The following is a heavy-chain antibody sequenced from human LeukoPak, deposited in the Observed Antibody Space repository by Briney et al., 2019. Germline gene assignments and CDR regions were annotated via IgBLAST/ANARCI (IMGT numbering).Heavy chain of an antibody. D-gene: IGHD5-12*01. CDR3: ARGSGSGYDYDY. V-gene: IGHV3-21*01. J-gene: IGHJ4*02. Sequence: GGSLRLSCAASGFTFSSYSMNWVRQAPGKGVEWVSSISSSSSYIYYADSVRGRFTISRDNAKNSLYLQMNSLRAEDTAVYYCARGSGSGYDYDYWGQGTLVTVSS. CDR1: GFTFSSYS. CDR2: ISSSSSYI.